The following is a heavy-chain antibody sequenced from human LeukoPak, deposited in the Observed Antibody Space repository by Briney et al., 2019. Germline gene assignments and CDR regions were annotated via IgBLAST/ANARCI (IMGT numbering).Heavy chain of an antibody. Sequence: SETLSLTCTVSGGTISSISNNWGRIRQPQGQGLEWIVSIYYSGSTYYNPYLKSRVTISVDTSNTQFSLKLSSVTAADTAVYYCPRHMEYDDNNDYNIDHWGQGTLVTVSS. D-gene: IGHD3-22*01. CDR2: IYYSGST. J-gene: IGHJ4*02. CDR3: PRHMEYDDNNDYNIDH. V-gene: IGHV4-39*01. CDR1: GGTISSISNN.